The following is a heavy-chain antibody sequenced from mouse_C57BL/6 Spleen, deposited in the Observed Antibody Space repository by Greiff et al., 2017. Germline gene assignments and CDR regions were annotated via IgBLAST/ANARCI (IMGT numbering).Heavy chain of an antibody. CDR2: INPYNGGT. D-gene: IGHD2-1*01. V-gene: IGHV1-19*01. Sequence: VQLQQSGPVLVKPGASVKMSCTASGYTFTDYYMNWVKQSHGKSLEWIGVINPYNGGTSYNQKFKGKATLTVDKSSSTAYMELNSLTSEDSAVYYCARRGEIYYGNYWGQGTTLTVSS. CDR3: ARRGEIYYGNY. CDR1: GYTFTDYY. J-gene: IGHJ2*01.